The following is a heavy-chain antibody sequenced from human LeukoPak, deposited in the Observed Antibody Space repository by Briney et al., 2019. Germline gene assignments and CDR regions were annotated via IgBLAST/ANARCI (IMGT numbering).Heavy chain of an antibody. J-gene: IGHJ4*02. Sequence: ASVKVSCKASGYTFTSYDINWVRQATGQGLEWMGWMNPNSGNTGYAQKFQGRVTMTRNTSISTAYMELSSLRSEDTAVYYCARDGEAAAGRDPYYFDYWGQGTLVTVSS. CDR2: MNPNSGNT. V-gene: IGHV1-8*01. CDR3: ARDGEAAAGRDPYYFDY. D-gene: IGHD6-13*01. CDR1: GYTFTSYD.